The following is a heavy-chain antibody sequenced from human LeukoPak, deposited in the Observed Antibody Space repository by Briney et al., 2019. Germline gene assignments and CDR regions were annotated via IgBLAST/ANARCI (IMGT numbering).Heavy chain of an antibody. J-gene: IGHJ4*02. Sequence: GGSLRLSCAASGFTFSSYWMRWVRQAPGKGLVWVSLINTDGSSTSYADSVKGRFTTSRDNAKNTLYLQMSSLRAEDTAIYYCARALYNTGWYPDYFDSWGQGTLVTVSS. V-gene: IGHV3-74*01. CDR2: INTDGSST. CDR3: ARALYNTGWYPDYFDS. D-gene: IGHD6-19*01. CDR1: GFTFSSYW.